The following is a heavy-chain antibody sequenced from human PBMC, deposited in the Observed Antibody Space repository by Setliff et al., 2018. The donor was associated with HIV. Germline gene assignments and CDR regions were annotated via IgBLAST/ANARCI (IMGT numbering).Heavy chain of an antibody. D-gene: IGHD3-3*01. J-gene: IGHJ5*02. Sequence: GASVKVSCKASGGTLSKYAIIWVRQAPGQGLEWMGGIIPIFGTANYAQNFQGRVTITADASTSTAYMALSSLRSEDTAVYYCARDIPHDYTFWSGSTRFDPWGQGTLVTVSS. CDR1: GGTLSKYA. V-gene: IGHV1-69*13. CDR3: ARDIPHDYTFWSGSTRFDP. CDR2: IIPIFGTA.